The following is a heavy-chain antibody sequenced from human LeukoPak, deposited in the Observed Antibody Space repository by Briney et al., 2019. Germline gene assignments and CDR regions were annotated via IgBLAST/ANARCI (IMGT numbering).Heavy chain of an antibody. J-gene: IGHJ4*02. CDR1: GGSISSYY. V-gene: IGHV4-59*08. CDR3: ARLSPEGYYFDY. CDR2: IYYSGST. Sequence: SETLSLTCTVSGGSISSYYWSLIRQPPGKGLKWIGYIYYSGSTNYNPSLKSRVTISVDTSKNQFSLKLSSVTAADTAVYYCARLSPEGYYFDYWGQGTLVTVSS.